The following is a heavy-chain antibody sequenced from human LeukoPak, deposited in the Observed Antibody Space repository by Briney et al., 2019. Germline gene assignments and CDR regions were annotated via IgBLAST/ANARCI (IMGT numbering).Heavy chain of an antibody. CDR1: GYTFTDYY. CDR2: VNPNSGGT. D-gene: IGHD2-21*02. V-gene: IGHV1-2*06. J-gene: IGHJ4*02. Sequence: GASVKVSCKASGYTFTDYYIHRVRQAPGQGLEWMGRVNPNSGGTNYAQKFQGRVTMTRDTSISTVYMELSRLRSDDTAVYYCARGLYGGDWGVDCWGQGTLVTVSS. CDR3: ARGLYGGDWGVDC.